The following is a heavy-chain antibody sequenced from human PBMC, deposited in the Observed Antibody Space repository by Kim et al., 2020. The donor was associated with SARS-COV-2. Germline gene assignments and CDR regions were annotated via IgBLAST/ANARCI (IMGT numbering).Heavy chain of an antibody. CDR2: ISSSSSYI. CDR1: GFTFSIYS. V-gene: IGHV3-21*01. D-gene: IGHD2-8*02. CDR3: ARGDYCPRGVCQSHGMDV. J-gene: IGHJ6*02. Sequence: GGSLRLSCTASGFTFSIYSINWVRQAPGKGLEWVSSISSSSSYIKYADSVKGRFTISRDNAKNSLYLQMNSLGAEDTAVFYCARGDYCPRGVCQSHGMDVWGQGTTVTVSS.